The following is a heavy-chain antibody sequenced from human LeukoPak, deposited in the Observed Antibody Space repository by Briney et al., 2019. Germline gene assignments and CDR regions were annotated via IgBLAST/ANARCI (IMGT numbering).Heavy chain of an antibody. J-gene: IGHJ4*02. D-gene: IGHD2-2*01. CDR2: ISAYNGNT. V-gene: IGHV1-18*01. Sequence: ASVKVSCKASGYTFTNYGVPWMRQAPGQGLEWMGWISAYNGNTKYAQKLQGRVTMTTDTSTSTAYMELRSLRSDDTAVYYCASDVGYCRSTSCYGLYYWGQGTLVTVSS. CDR1: GYTFTNYG. CDR3: ASDVGYCRSTSCYGLYY.